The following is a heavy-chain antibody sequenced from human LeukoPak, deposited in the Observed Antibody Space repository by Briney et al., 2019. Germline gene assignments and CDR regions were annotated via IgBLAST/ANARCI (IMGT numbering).Heavy chain of an antibody. V-gene: IGHV3-23*01. CDR1: GLTFSRYA. D-gene: IGHD5-18*01. J-gene: IGHJ4*02. CDR3: AKDIAQGYTFGSIEQDY. CDR2: IRESGSGT. Sequence: GGSLRLSCAVSGLTFSRYAMSWVRQAPGKGLEWVSAIRESGSGTYYADSVKGRFTISRDNSKDTLSLQMNSLRAEDTAVYYCAKDIAQGYTFGSIEQDYWGQGTLVTVSS.